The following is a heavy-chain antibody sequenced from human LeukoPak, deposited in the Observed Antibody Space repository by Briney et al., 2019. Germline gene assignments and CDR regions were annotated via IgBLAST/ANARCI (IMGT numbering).Heavy chain of an antibody. CDR1: GGSISSYY. D-gene: IGHD6-6*01. CDR3: ARRTHSSSWY. J-gene: IGHJ4*02. Sequence: PSETLSLTCTVSGGSISSYYWSWIRQPPGKGLEWIGEINHSGSTNYNPSLKSRVTISVDTSKNQFSLKLSSVTAADTAVYYCARRTHSSSWYWGQGTLVTVSS. V-gene: IGHV4-34*01. CDR2: INHSGST.